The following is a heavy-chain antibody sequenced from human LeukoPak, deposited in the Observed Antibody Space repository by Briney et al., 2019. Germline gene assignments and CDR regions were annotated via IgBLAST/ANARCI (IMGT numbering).Heavy chain of an antibody. CDR3: ARGPSNSGYYQDAFDI. D-gene: IGHD3-22*01. V-gene: IGHV3-21*01. CDR2: ISSSSSYI. CDR1: GYTFSSYS. Sequence: GGSLRLSCAASGYTFSSYSMNWVRQAPGKGLEWVSSISSSSSYIYYADSVKGRFTISRDNAKNSLYLQMNSLRAEDTAVYYCARGPSNSGYYQDAFDIWGQGTMVTVSS. J-gene: IGHJ3*02.